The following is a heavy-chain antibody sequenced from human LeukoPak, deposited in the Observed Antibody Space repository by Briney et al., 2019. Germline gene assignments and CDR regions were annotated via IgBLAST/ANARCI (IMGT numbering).Heavy chain of an antibody. J-gene: IGHJ6*02. CDR3: AKVPTGDYYDSSGYYLEHYYYGMDV. Sequence: GGSLRLSCAASGFTFNSYGMHWVRQAPGKGLEWVAVIWYDGSNKYYADSVKGRFTISKDNSKNTLYLQMNSLRAEDTAVYYCAKVPTGDYYDSSGYYLEHYYYGMDVWGQGTTVTVSS. V-gene: IGHV3-30*02. CDR2: IWYDGSNK. CDR1: GFTFNSYG. D-gene: IGHD3-22*01.